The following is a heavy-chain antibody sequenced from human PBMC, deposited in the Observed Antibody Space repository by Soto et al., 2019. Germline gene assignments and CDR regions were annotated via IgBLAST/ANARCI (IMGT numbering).Heavy chain of an antibody. V-gene: IGHV1-46*01. J-gene: IGHJ4*02. D-gene: IGHD6-6*01. CDR3: ARAPYSSSSFFFDY. Sequence: ASVKVSCKASGYSFTAYFMHWVRQAPGQGLEWMGIIHPKGGSANYAQKFQDGIALTWDTSTSTVYMELSSLRSDDTAVYYCARAPYSSSSFFFDYWGQGTPVTVSS. CDR2: IHPKGGSA. CDR1: GYSFTAYF.